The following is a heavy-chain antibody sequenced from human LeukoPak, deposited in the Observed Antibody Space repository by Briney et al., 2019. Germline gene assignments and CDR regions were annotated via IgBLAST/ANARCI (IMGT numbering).Heavy chain of an antibody. CDR3: ARDGGLRYFDWYDGFDI. D-gene: IGHD3-9*01. CDR2: ISGSGAST. Sequence: GGSLRLSCAASGFMFSNYAMTWVRQAPGQGLEWVSSISGSGASTYYADSVKGRFTISRDNSKNTLSLQMNSLRAGDTAVYYCARDGGLRYFDWYDGFDIWGQGTMVTVSS. V-gene: IGHV3-23*01. CDR1: GFMFSNYA. J-gene: IGHJ3*02.